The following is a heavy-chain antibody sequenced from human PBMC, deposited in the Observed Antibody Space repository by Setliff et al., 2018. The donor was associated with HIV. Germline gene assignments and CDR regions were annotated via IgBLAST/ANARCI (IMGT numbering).Heavy chain of an antibody. V-gene: IGHV4-59*01. J-gene: IGHJ3*02. CDR1: GGSFSGYH. CDR3: ARSKTFYDFWGGYYTHGAFKI. Sequence: PSETLSLTCAVYGGSFSGYHWSWIRQSPGKGLEWIGYIYKSGSTNYSPSLKSRVTISLDTSRNQFSLRLNSVTAADTAVYYCARSKTFYDFWGGYYTHGAFKIWGLGTMVTVSS. D-gene: IGHD3-3*01. CDR2: IYKSGST.